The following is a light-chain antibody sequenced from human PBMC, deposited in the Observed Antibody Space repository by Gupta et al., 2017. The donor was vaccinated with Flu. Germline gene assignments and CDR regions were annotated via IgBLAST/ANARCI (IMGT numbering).Light chain of an antibody. CDR3: QQYNNWPPYT. Sequence: EIVMTQSPATLSVSPGERATLSCWASQSVSGNLAWYQQKPGQAPRLLIYGASTRATGIPARFSGSGSGTELTLTISSLQSEDFAIYYCQQYNNWPPYTFGQGTKLEIK. CDR2: GAS. V-gene: IGKV3-15*01. CDR1: QSVSGN. J-gene: IGKJ2*01.